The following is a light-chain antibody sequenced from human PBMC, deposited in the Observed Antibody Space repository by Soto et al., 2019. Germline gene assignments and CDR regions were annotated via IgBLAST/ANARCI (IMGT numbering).Light chain of an antibody. CDR3: QQYNNWPGT. J-gene: IGKJ1*01. Sequence: IVMTQSPATLSMSPGERATLSCMASQSLNRDLAWYQQKPGQSPRLLIFGASIRATGIPARFSGSGSGTEFTLTIGSLQSEDCALYYCQQYNNWPGTFGQGTKVEI. CDR1: QSLNRD. V-gene: IGKV3-15*01. CDR2: GAS.